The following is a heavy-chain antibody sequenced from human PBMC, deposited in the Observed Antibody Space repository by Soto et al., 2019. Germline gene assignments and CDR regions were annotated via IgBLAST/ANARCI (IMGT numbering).Heavy chain of an antibody. CDR1: GFTFSSYA. Sequence: GGSLRLSCAASGFTFSSYAMHWVRQAPGKGLEWVAVISYDGSNKYYADSVKGRFTISRDNSKNTLYLQMNSRRAEDTAVYYCARDLWFGELLYYYYYGMDVWGQGTTVTVSS. CDR2: ISYDGSNK. V-gene: IGHV3-30-3*01. J-gene: IGHJ6*02. CDR3: ARDLWFGELLYYYYYGMDV. D-gene: IGHD3-10*01.